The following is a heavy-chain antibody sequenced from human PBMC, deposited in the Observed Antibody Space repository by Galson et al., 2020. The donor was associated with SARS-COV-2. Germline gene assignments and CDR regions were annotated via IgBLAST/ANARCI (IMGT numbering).Heavy chain of an antibody. CDR3: SKETYSDGSGYGSH. CDR2: ISGRGDST. J-gene: IGHJ4*02. CDR1: GFTFASYA. D-gene: IGHD3-22*01. V-gene: IGHV3-23*01. Sequence: TGGSLRLSCTASGFTFASYAMTWVRQAPGKGLEWVSTISGRGDSTYYADSVKGRFTISRDNSENTLFMQMNSLRAEDTAVYYCSKETYSDGSGYGSHWGQGTLVTVSS.